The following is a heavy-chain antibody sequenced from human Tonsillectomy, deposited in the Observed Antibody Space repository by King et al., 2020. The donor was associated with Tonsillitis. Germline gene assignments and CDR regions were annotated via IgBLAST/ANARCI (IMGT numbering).Heavy chain of an antibody. V-gene: IGHV3-30*18. CDR3: GKDLPAVANVGGADS. D-gene: IGHD6-19*01. CDR2: ISYDGSNK. J-gene: IGHJ5*01. Sequence: VQLVESGGGVVQPGRSLRLSCAASGFTFSTYGMHWLRQAPGKGLEWVAVISYDGSNKVYVDSVRGRFTISRDNSENILYLQMSSLRAEDTAVYYCGKDLPAVANVGGADSWGQGTLVTVSS. CDR1: GFTFSTYG.